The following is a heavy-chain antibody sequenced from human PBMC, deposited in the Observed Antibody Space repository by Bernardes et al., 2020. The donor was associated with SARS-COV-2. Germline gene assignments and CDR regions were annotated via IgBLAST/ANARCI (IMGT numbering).Heavy chain of an antibody. CDR1: GGSFSGYY. Sequence: SETLSLTCAVYGGSFSGYYWTWIRQPPGKGLEWIGEINHSGSTNYNPSLKSRVTISVDTSKNQFSLKLTSVTAADTAVYYCARGPVVEVSWSVTGYYNFDYWGPGTSVTVSS. D-gene: IGHD3-9*01. V-gene: IGHV4-34*01. J-gene: IGHJ4*02. CDR2: INHSGST. CDR3: ARGPVVEVSWSVTGYYNFDY.